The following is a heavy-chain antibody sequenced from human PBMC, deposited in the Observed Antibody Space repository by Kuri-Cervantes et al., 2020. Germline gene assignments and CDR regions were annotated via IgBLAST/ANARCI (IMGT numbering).Heavy chain of an antibody. V-gene: IGHV3-48*01. CDR3: ARDGYGYGTDY. CDR2: ISGSSSTI. CDR1: GFTFSSYS. Sequence: GGSLRLSCATSGFTFSSYSMNWVRQAPGKGLEWVSFISGSSSTIYYADSVKGRFTISRDNAKNSLYLQMNSLRAEDTAVYYCARDGYGYGTDYWGQGTLVTVSS. J-gene: IGHJ4*02. D-gene: IGHD5-18*01.